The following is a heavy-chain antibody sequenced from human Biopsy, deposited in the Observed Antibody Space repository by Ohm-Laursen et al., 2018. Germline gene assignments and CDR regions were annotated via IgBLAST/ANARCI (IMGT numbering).Heavy chain of an antibody. V-gene: IGHV1-18*01. CDR2: ISGYNGKT. J-gene: IGHJ4*02. Sequence: GASVKVSCKASGYKFTSYGMSWVRQAPGQGFEWMGRISGYNGKTNYAQKFQGRITMTIDAATSTGYMDLRSLKSDDTAVYYCARIAAAGWDDYWGQGTLVTVSS. CDR1: GYKFTSYG. CDR3: ARIAAAGWDDY. D-gene: IGHD6-25*01.